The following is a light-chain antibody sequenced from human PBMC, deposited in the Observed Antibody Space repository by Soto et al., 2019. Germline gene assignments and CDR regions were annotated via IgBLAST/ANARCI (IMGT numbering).Light chain of an antibody. CDR3: QQYQSYPVT. CDR2: DAS. V-gene: IGKV1-5*01. J-gene: IGKJ4*01. Sequence: DIQMTQSPSTLSASVGDRVTITCRASQSISSWLAWYQQKPGKAPKLLIYDASSLESGVPSRFSGSGSGTEFTLTISSLQPDDFATYYCQQYQSYPVTLGGGTKVEIK. CDR1: QSISSW.